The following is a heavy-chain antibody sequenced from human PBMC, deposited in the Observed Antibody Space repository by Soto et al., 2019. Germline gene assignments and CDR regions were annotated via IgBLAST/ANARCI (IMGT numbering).Heavy chain of an antibody. CDR1: GLTFSSYA. Sequence: PGGSLRLSCAASGLTFSSYAMHWVRQAPGKGLEWVAVISYDGSNKYYADSVKGRFTISRDNSKNTLYLQMNSLRAEDTAVYYCARDQSLLWFGELLTQYYYYGMDVWGQGTTVTVSS. CDR2: ISYDGSNK. V-gene: IGHV3-30-3*01. CDR3: ARDQSLLWFGELLTQYYYYGMDV. D-gene: IGHD3-10*01. J-gene: IGHJ6*02.